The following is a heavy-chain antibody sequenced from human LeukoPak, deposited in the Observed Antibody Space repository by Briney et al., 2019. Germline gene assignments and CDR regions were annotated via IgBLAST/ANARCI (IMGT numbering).Heavy chain of an antibody. D-gene: IGHD3-16*01. Sequence: GGSLRLSCAASGFTFSSYGMHWVRQAPGKGLEWVSAISGSGGSTYYADSVKGRFTISRDNSKNALYLQMNSLRAEDTAVYYCACFGGVYPYYFDYLGQGTLVTVSS. CDR3: ACFGGVYPYYFDY. CDR1: GFTFSSYG. V-gene: IGHV3-23*01. J-gene: IGHJ4*02. CDR2: ISGSGGST.